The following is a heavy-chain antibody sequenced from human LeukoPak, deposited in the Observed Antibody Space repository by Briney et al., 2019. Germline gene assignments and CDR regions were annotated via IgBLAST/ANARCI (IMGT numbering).Heavy chain of an antibody. CDR2: ISPTSGDT. CDR1: GYTFIGYY. V-gene: IGHV1-2*02. J-gene: IGHJ4*02. CDR3: ARTNLGPYCSGGRCYRKGFDY. Sequence: AASLKLSCKASGYTFIGYYMHWVRHAPGKGLEWMGCISPTSGDTYYAHSLQGRVTMTRDTSNNTAYVELNSLTADDTAVYYWARTNLGPYCSGGRCYRKGFDYWGQRTLVTVSS. D-gene: IGHD2-15*01.